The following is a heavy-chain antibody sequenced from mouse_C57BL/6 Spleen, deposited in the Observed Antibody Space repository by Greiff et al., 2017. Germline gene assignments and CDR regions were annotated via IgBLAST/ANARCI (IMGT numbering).Heavy chain of an antibody. D-gene: IGHD1-1*01. CDR3: AREGITTVVAPYWYFDV. CDR2: INYDGSST. V-gene: IGHV5-16*01. CDR1: GFTFSDYY. J-gene: IGHJ1*03. Sequence: EVNLVESEGGLVQPGSSMKLSCTASGFTFSDYYMAWVRQVPEKGLEWVANINYDGSSTYYLDSLKSRFIISRDNAKNILYLQMSSLKSEDTATYYCAREGITTVVAPYWYFDVWGTGTTVTVSS.